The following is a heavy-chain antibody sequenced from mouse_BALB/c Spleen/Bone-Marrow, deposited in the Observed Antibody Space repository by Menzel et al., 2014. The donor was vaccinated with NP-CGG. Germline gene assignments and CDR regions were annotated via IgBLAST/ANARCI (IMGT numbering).Heavy chain of an antibody. D-gene: IGHD1-1*01. CDR3: TRGSYGSSQYYFDY. CDR2: INPSNGGT. CDR1: GYTFTSFY. V-gene: IGHV1S81*02. J-gene: IGHJ2*01. Sequence: QVQLQQPGAELVKPWASVKLSCKASGYTFTSFYMYWVKQRPGQGLEWIGGINPSNGGTNFNEKFKSKATLTLDKSSSTAYMQLSSLTSEDSAVYYCTRGSYGSSQYYFDYWGQGTTLTVSS.